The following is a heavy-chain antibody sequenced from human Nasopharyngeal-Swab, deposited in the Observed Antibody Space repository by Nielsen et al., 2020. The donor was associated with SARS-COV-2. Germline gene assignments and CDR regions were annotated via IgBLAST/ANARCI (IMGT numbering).Heavy chain of an antibody. J-gene: IGHJ4*02. CDR1: GFTFGDYA. D-gene: IGHD3-22*01. CDR3: TGYYYDSSGYYYENYFDY. V-gene: IGHV3-49*04. Sequence: GESLKISCTASGFTFGDYAMSWVRQAPGKGLEWVGFIRSKAYGGTTEYAASVKGRFTISRDDSKSIAYLQMNSLKTEDTAMYYCTGYYYDSSGYYYENYFDYWGQGTLVTVSS. CDR2: IRSKAYGGTT.